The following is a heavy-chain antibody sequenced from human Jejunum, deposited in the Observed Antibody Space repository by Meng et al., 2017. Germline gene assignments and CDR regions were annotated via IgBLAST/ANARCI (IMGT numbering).Heavy chain of an antibody. CDR2: INNDGTRT. J-gene: IGHJ3*02. V-gene: IGHV3-74*01. D-gene: IGHD3-22*01. Sequence: GGSLRLSCAASGFTFSHYWMHWVRQAPGKGLVWVSRINNDGTRTSYADSVKGRFTISRDNAKNTLYLQMSSLRAEDTAVYYCARDSGRGMYYYDSLNYYGDTFDTWGQGTMVTVSS. CDR1: GFTFSHYW. CDR3: ARDSGRGMYYYDSLNYYGDTFDT.